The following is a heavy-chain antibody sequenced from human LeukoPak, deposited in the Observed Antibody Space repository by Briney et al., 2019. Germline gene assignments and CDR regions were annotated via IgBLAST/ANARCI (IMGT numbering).Heavy chain of an antibody. CDR3: ARAYYDSSGYYYPLFDY. V-gene: IGHV4-59*01. J-gene: IGHJ4*02. CDR2: IYYSGST. Sequence: SETLSLTCTVSGGSISSYYWSWIRQPPGKGLEWIGYIYYSGSTNYNPSLKSRVTISVDTSKNQFSLKLSSVTAADTAVYYCARAYYDSSGYYYPLFDYWGQGTLVTVSS. D-gene: IGHD3-22*01. CDR1: GGSISSYY.